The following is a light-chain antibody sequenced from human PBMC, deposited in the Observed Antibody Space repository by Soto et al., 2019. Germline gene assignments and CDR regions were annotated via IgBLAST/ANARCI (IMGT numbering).Light chain of an antibody. J-gene: IGKJ4*01. V-gene: IGKV3-15*01. CDR3: QQYNNWPPT. CDR1: QSVTSN. CDR2: GAS. Sequence: EIVVTQSPATLSVSPGERATLSCRASQSVTSNLAWYQQKPGQPPRRLIYGASTRATGIPARFSGSGSGTEFTLTISSLQSEDFAVYYCQQYNNWPPTFGGGTKVDIK.